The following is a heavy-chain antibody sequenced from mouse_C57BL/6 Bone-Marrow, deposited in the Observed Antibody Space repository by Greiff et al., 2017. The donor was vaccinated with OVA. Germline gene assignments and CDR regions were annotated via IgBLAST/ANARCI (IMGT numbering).Heavy chain of an antibody. J-gene: IGHJ3*01. Sequence: VQLQQSGAELVKPGASVKMSCKASGYTFTTYPIEWMKQNHGKSLEWIGNFYPYNDDTKYNEKFKGKATLTVEKSPSTVYLELSRLTPDGSAVDDCARLGYDGDYWFAYWGQGTLVTVSA. CDR2: FYPYNDDT. D-gene: IGHD2-3*01. CDR1: GYTFTTYP. CDR3: ARLGYDGDYWFAY. V-gene: IGHV1-47*01.